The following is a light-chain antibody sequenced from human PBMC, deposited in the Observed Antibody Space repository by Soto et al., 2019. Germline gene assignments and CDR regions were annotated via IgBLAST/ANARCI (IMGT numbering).Light chain of an antibody. CDR3: CSYAGSSTFYV. CDR1: SSDFGSYNL. CDR2: EVS. Sequence: QSVLTRPASVSGSPGHSFTISCTGTSSDFGSYNLVSWYQQHPGKAPKRMIYEVSKRPSGVSNRFSGSKSGNTASLTISGLQAEDEADYYRCSYAGSSTFYVFGTGTKVTGL. V-gene: IGLV2-23*02. J-gene: IGLJ1*01.